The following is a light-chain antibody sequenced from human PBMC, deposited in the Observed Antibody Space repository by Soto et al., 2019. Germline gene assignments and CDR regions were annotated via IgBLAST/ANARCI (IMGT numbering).Light chain of an antibody. CDR2: VAS. J-gene: IGKJ2*01. CDR3: QQVNRYPYT. CDR1: QGISSY. Sequence: DIQLTQSPSFLSASVGDRVTITCRASQGISSYLVWYQQKPGKAPKLLIYVASTLQSGVPSRFSGSGSGTEFTLTVSSLQPEDFATYYCQQVNRYPYTFGQGTKMDIK. V-gene: IGKV1-9*01.